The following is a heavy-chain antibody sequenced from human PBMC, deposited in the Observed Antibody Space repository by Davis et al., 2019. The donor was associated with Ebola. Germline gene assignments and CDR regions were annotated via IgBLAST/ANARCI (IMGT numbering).Heavy chain of an antibody. CDR2: ISWNSDSI. Sequence: SLKISCAASGFTFDDYAMHWVRQAPGKGLEWVSGISWNSDSIGYADSVKGRFTISRDNAKNSLYLQMNSLRAEDTALYYCAKEVVAAAGLYYYGMDVWGQGTTVTVSS. CDR1: GFTFDDYA. V-gene: IGHV3-9*01. CDR3: AKEVVAAAGLYYYGMDV. J-gene: IGHJ6*02. D-gene: IGHD6-13*01.